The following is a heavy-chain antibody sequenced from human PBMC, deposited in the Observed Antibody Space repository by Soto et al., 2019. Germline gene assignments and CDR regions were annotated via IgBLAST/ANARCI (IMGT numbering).Heavy chain of an antibody. D-gene: IGHD2-21*01. J-gene: IGHJ4*02. CDR2: ISGSGDNT. V-gene: IGHV3-23*01. Sequence: EVQLLESGGGLVQPGGSLRLSCAASGFNFSTFAMTWVRQAPGKGLEWVSAISGSGDNTYYADSVKGRFTMSRDNSKSTLYLQMNSLRGDDTAVYHCAKGRGVLFYFDQWGQGTLVTVSS. CDR3: AKGRGVLFYFDQ. CDR1: GFNFSTFA.